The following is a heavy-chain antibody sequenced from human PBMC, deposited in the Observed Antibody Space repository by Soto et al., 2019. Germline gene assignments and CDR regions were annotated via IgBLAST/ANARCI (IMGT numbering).Heavy chain of an antibody. CDR1: GFTFSSYA. CDR2: ISGSGGST. V-gene: IGHV3-23*01. D-gene: IGHD3-22*01. J-gene: IGHJ4*02. CDR3: AKARADYYDSSGYPVDY. Sequence: EVQLLESGGGLVQPGGSLRLSCAASGFTFSSYAMSWVRQAPGKGLEWVSAISGSGGSTYYADSVKGRFTISRDNSKNPLYLQMKSLRAEDTTVHYCAKARADYYDSSGYPVDYWGQGTLVTVSS.